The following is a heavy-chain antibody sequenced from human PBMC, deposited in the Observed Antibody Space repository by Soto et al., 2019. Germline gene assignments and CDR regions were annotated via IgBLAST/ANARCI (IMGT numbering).Heavy chain of an antibody. D-gene: IGHD2-15*01. CDR3: ARGGGWQLQYYYYYMDV. J-gene: IGHJ6*03. V-gene: IGHV1-8*01. CDR2: MNPNSGNT. Sequence: ASVKVFCKASGYTFTSYDINWVRQATGQGLEWMGWMNPNSGNTGYAQKFQGRVTMTRNTSISTAYMELSSLRSEDTAVYYCARGGGWQLQYYYYYMDVWGKGTTVTVSS. CDR1: GYTFTSYD.